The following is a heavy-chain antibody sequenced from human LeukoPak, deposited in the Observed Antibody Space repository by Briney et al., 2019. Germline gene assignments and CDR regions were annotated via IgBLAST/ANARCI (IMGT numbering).Heavy chain of an antibody. J-gene: IGHJ4*02. CDR1: GFTFRSYS. CDR2: IRYDGGNK. D-gene: IGHD2-2*02. CDR3: AKVFGYCSSARCYKFDS. Sequence: GGSLRLSCAASGFTFRSYSMTWVRQAPGKGLEWVAFIRYDGGNKQYADSVKGRFTISRDNSKNTLDLQMNSLRAEDTAVYYCAKVFGYCSSARCYKFDSWGQGTLVTVSS. V-gene: IGHV3-30*02.